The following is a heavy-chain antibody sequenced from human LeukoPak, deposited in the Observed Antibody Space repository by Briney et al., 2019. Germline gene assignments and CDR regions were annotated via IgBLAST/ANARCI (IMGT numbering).Heavy chain of an antibody. CDR2: IYYTGST. J-gene: IGHJ2*01. Sequence: SETLSLTCAVSGGSISSSSYYWGWIRQPLGEGLQWIGTIYYTGSTYYNPSLKSRITISVDTSKNQFSLKLSSVTAAETAVYYCARAGYGASVGWYFDLWGRGTLVTVSS. CDR3: ARAGYGASVGWYFDL. D-gene: IGHD4-17*01. CDR1: GGSISSSSYY. V-gene: IGHV4-39*01.